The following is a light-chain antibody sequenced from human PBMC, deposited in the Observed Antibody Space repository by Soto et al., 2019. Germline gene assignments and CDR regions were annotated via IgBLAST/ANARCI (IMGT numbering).Light chain of an antibody. CDR1: QDIGNF. CDR2: DAS. CDR3: QQYDNLPPFT. J-gene: IGKJ3*01. Sequence: DIQMTQSPSSLSASVGDSGTITCQASQDIGNFLNWYQQKPGKAPKLLIYDASNLETGVPSRFSGSGSGTEFTFTISSLQSEDIATYYCQQYDNLPPFTFGPGTKVDIK. V-gene: IGKV1-33*01.